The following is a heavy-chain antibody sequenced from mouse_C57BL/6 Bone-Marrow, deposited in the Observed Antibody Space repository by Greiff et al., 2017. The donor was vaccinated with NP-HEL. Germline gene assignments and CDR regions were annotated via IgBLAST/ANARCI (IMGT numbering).Heavy chain of an antibody. J-gene: IGHJ2*01. Sequence: QVQLQQPGAELVRPGTSVKLSCKASGYTFTSYWMHWVKQRPGQGLEWIGVIDPSDSYTNYNQKFKGKATLTVDTSSSTAYMQLSGLTSVSSAVYYCAREEGDHFGYWGQGTTLTVSS. CDR2: IDPSDSYT. CDR3: AREEGDHFGY. D-gene: IGHD3-3*01. CDR1: GYTFTSYW. V-gene: IGHV1-59*01.